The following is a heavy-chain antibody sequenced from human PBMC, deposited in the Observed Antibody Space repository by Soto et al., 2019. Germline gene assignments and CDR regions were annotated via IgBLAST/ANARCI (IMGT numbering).Heavy chain of an antibody. Sequence: PGGSLRLSCAASGFTVSSNYMSWVRQAPGKGLEWVSVIYSGGSTYYADSVKGRFTISRDNSKNTLYLQMNSLRAEDTAVYYCARFSERQQLALWYAFDIWGQGTMVTVS. CDR1: GFTVSSNY. D-gene: IGHD6-13*01. J-gene: IGHJ3*02. CDR3: ARFSERQQLALWYAFDI. CDR2: IYSGGST. V-gene: IGHV3-53*01.